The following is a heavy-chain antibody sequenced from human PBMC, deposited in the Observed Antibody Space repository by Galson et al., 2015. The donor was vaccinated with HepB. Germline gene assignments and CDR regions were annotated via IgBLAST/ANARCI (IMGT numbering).Heavy chain of an antibody. V-gene: IGHV4-34*01. CDR2: INHSGST. J-gene: IGHJ4*02. Sequence: LSLTCAVYGGSFSGYYWSWIRQPPGKGLEWIGEINHSGSTNYNPSLKSRVTISVDTSKNQFSLKLSSVTAADTAVYYCARRVVTKRSGLYYFDYWGQGTLVTVSS. CDR1: GGSFSGYY. D-gene: IGHD3-22*01. CDR3: ARRVVTKRSGLYYFDY.